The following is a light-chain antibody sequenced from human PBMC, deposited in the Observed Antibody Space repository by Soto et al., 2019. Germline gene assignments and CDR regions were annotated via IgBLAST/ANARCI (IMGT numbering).Light chain of an antibody. V-gene: IGKV3-15*01. CDR2: GAS. CDR1: QTVSSN. J-gene: IGKJ2*01. CDR3: QQYHNWPPQYT. Sequence: EIVMTQSPATLSVSPGERATLSCRASQTVSSNLAWYQQKPGQAPRLLIYGASTRATGVPYRFSGSGSGTEFTLTINSLQSEDFAGYYCQQYHNWPPQYTFGQGTKLQIK.